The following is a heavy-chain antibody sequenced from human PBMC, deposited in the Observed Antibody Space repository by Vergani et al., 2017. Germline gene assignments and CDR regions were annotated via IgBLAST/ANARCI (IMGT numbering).Heavy chain of an antibody. V-gene: IGHV1-46*03. Sequence: QVQLVQSGAEVKKPGASVKVSCKASGYTFTSYYMHWVRQAPGQGLEWMGIINPSGGSTSYAQKFQGRVTMTRDTPTSTVYMELSSLRSEDTAVYYCARDRDCGGDCYSGLFDYWGQGTLVTVSS. CDR2: INPSGGST. CDR3: ARDRDCGGDCYSGLFDY. CDR1: GYTFTSYY. J-gene: IGHJ4*02. D-gene: IGHD2-21*02.